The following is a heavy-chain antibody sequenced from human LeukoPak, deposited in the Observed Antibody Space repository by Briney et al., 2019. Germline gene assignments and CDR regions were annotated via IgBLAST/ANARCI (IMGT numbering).Heavy chain of an antibody. D-gene: IGHD5-12*01. CDR1: GFPLSTYA. V-gene: IGHV1-3*01. Sequence: GASVKVSCKASGFPLSTYAIHWVRQAPGQSLEWVGWINAGNGKTEYAQKLHDRVTITRDTSASTADMELSSLRSEDTAVYYCARASIVATRYYFYGMDVWGKGPRSSSPQ. J-gene: IGHJ6*01. CDR3: ARASIVATRYYFYGMDV. CDR2: INAGNGKT.